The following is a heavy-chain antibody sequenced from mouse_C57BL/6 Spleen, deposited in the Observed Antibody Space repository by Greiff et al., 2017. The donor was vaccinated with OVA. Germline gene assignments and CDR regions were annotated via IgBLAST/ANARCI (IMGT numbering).Heavy chain of an antibody. Sequence: EVQLQQSGPVLVKPGASVKMSCKASGYTFTDYYMNWVKQSHGKSLEWIGVINPYNGGTSYNQKFKGKATLTVDKSSSTAYMELNSLTSEDSAVYYCAILSRGFAYWGQGTLVTVSA. CDR3: AILSRGFAY. V-gene: IGHV1-19*01. CDR2: INPYNGGT. J-gene: IGHJ3*01. CDR1: GYTFTDYY. D-gene: IGHD1-1*01.